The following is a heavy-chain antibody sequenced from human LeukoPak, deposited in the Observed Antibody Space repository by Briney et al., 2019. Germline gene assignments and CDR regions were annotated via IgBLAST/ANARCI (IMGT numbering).Heavy chain of an antibody. CDR2: INHSGST. Sequence: SETLSLTCAVYGGSFSGYYWSWIRQPPGKGLEWIGEINHSGSTNYNPSLKSRVTISVDTSKNQFSLKLSSVTAADTAVYYCARGGRREPAAPRPETYYYYGMDVWGKGTTVTVSS. J-gene: IGHJ6*04. D-gene: IGHD2-2*01. CDR1: GGSFSGYY. CDR3: ARGGRREPAAPRPETYYYYGMDV. V-gene: IGHV4-34*01.